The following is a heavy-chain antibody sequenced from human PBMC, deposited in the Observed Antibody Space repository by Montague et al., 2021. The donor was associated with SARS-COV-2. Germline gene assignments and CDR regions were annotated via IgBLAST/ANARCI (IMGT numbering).Heavy chain of an antibody. J-gene: IGHJ4*02. CDR2: IFHSGIT. D-gene: IGHD6-13*01. CDR1: GGSINTNNW. CDR3: ARGRLVGDSSSWYYFDY. Sequence: PETLSLTCAVSGGSINTNNWWTWVRQPPGEGLEWIGQIFHSGITNYNPSLESRVTISVDKSKNQFSLRLSSVTAADTAVYYCARGRLVGDSSSWYYFDYWGQGTLVAVSS. V-gene: IGHV4-4*03.